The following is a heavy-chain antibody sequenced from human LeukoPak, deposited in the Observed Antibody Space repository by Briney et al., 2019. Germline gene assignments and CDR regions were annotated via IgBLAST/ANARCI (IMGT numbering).Heavy chain of an antibody. V-gene: IGHV3-30*02. D-gene: IGHD2-2*01. CDR3: AKEPPLIVVVPAAMGMGNY. CDR1: GFTFSSYG. Sequence: GGSLRLSCAASGFTFSSYGMHWVRQAPGKGLEWVAFIRYDGSNKYYADSVKGRFTISRDNSKNTLYLQMNSLRAEDTAVYYCAKEPPLIVVVPAAMGMGNYWGQGTLVTVSS. J-gene: IGHJ4*02. CDR2: IRYDGSNK.